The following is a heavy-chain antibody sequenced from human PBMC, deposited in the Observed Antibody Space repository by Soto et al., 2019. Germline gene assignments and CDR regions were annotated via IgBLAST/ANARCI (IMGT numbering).Heavy chain of an antibody. CDR2: TSYDGSNT. CDR3: AKGNGMAAGTIPYYDS. CDR1: GFTFSSYG. V-gene: IGHV3-30*18. J-gene: IGHJ4*02. Sequence: QVQLVESGGGVVQPGRSLRLSCAASGFTFSSYGMHWVRQAPGKGLEWVAVTSYDGSNTYYADSVKGRFTISRDNSKNTLYLQRNSLRAEDTAVYYCAKGNGMAAGTIPYYDSWGQGTLVTVSS. D-gene: IGHD3-10*01.